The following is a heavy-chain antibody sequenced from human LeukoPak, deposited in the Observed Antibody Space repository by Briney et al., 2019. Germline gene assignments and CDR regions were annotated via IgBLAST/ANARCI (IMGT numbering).Heavy chain of an antibody. CDR3: VRDARLHYYFDY. CDR2: FYTSGST. V-gene: IGHV4-4*07. D-gene: IGHD6-25*01. CDR1: GGSISSYY. J-gene: IGHJ4*02. Sequence: SETLSLTCTVSGGSISSYYWSWIRQPAGKGLEWIGRFYTSGSTNYNPSLKSRVTMSIDTSKNQFSLKLSSVTAADTAVYYCVRDARLHYYFDYWGQGTLVTVSS.